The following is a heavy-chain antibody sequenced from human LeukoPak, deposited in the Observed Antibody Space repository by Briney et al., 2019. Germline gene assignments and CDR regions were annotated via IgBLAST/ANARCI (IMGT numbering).Heavy chain of an antibody. V-gene: IGHV3-48*01. CDR1: GFTFSSYS. Sequence: GGSLRLSCAASGFTFSSYSMNWVRQAPGKGLEWVSYISSSSSTIYYADSVKGRFTISRDNAKNSLYLQMNSLRAEDTAVYYCAREGPKYSSSANFDYRGQGTLVTVSS. CDR2: ISSSSSTI. CDR3: AREGPKYSSSANFDY. J-gene: IGHJ4*02. D-gene: IGHD6-6*01.